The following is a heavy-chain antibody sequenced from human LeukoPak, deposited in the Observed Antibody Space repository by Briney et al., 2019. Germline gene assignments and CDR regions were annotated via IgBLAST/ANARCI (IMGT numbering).Heavy chain of an antibody. CDR2: ISAYNGNT. CDR3: ARDLGYYGSGSSMDV. D-gene: IGHD3-10*01. V-gene: IGHV1-18*01. J-gene: IGHJ6*04. Sequence: GASVKVPCKASGYTFTSYGISWVRQAPGQGLEWMGWISAYNGNTNYAQKLQGRVTMTTDTSTSTAYMELRSLRSDDTAVYYCARDLGYYGSGSSMDVWGKGTTVTVSS. CDR1: GYTFTSYG.